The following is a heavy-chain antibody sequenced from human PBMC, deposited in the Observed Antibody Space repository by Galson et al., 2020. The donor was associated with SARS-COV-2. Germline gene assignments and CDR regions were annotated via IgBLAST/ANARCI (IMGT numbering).Heavy chain of an antibody. CDR3: ARASGHSYGYWDYYYGMDV. D-gene: IGHD5-18*01. Sequence: TGGSLRLSCAASGFTFSSYAMHWVRQAPGKGLEWVAVISYDGSNKYYADSAKGRFTISRDNSKNTLYLQMNSLRAEDTAVYYCARASGHSYGYWDYYYGMDVWGQGTTVTVSS. V-gene: IGHV3-30-3*01. CDR1: GFTFSSYA. CDR2: ISYDGSNK. J-gene: IGHJ6*02.